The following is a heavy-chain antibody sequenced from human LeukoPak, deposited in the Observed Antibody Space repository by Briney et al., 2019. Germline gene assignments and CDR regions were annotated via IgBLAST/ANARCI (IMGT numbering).Heavy chain of an antibody. V-gene: IGHV1-69*13. J-gene: IGHJ4*02. CDR1: GGTFSSYA. Sequence: GASVKVSCKASGGTFSSYAISWVRQAPGQGLEWMGGIIPIFGTANYAQKFQGRVTITADESTSTAYMELSSLRTEDTAVYYCARLGSGWYVIDWGQGTLVTVSS. CDR2: IIPIFGTA. D-gene: IGHD6-19*01. CDR3: ARLGSGWYVID.